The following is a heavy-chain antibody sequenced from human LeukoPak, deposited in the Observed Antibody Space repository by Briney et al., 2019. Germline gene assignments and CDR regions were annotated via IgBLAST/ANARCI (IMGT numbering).Heavy chain of an antibody. V-gene: IGHV3-30-3*01. Sequence: TGGSLRLSCAASGFTFNNYAMHWVRQAPGKGLEWVAVISYDGSKTYYADSVKGRFTISRDNSKNTLYLQMNSLRAEDTAVYYCARERFQTHPKPAPHFDYWGQGTLVTVSS. CDR1: GFTFNNYA. CDR2: ISYDGSKT. CDR3: ARERFQTHPKPAPHFDY. J-gene: IGHJ4*02.